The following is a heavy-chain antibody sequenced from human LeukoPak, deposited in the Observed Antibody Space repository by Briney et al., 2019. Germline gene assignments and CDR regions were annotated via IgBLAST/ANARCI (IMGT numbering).Heavy chain of an antibody. J-gene: IGHJ4*02. D-gene: IGHD6-19*01. CDR2: INPNSGGT. CDR1: GYTFTGDY. CDR3: ARFRAGKGVDY. Sequence: ASVKVSCKASGYTFTGDYMHWVRQAPGQGLEWMGRINPNSGGTNYAQKFQGRVTMTRDTSISTAYMGLSRLRSDDTAVYYCARFRAGKGVDYWGQGTLVTVSS. V-gene: IGHV1-2*06.